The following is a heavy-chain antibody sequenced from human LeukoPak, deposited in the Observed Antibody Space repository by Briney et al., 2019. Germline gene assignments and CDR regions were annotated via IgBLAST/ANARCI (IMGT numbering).Heavy chain of an antibody. CDR2: INPNSGGT. CDR3: ARAQWAYCGGDCLAAFDI. J-gene: IGHJ3*02. Sequence: ASVKVSRKASGYTFTGYYMHWVRQAPGQGLEWMGWINPNSGGTNYAQKFQGWVTMTRDTSISTAYMELSRLRSDDTAVYYCARAQWAYCGGDCLAAFDIWGQGTMVTVSS. D-gene: IGHD2-21*02. V-gene: IGHV1-2*04. CDR1: GYTFTGYY.